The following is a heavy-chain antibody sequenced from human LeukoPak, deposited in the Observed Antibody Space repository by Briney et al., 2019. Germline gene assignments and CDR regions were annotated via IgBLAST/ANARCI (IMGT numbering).Heavy chain of an antibody. J-gene: IGHJ6*03. CDR1: GGTFSSYG. V-gene: IGHV1-18*01. D-gene: IGHD3-9*01. CDR3: ARSPYYDILAGYSPGTYYYYYMDV. Sequence: ASVKVSCKASGGTFSSYGISWVRQAPGQGLEWMGWISAYNGNTNYAQKLQGRVTMTTDTSTSTAYMELRSLRSDDTAVYYCARSPYYDILAGYSPGTYYYYYMDVWGKGTTVTISS. CDR2: ISAYNGNT.